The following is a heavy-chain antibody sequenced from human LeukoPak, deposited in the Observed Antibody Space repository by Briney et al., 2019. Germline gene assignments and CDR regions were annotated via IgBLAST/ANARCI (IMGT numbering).Heavy chain of an antibody. V-gene: IGHV1-2*02. J-gene: IGHJ5*02. CDR2: INPNSGGT. D-gene: IGHD2-15*01. Sequence: ASVKVSCKASGYTFTGYYMQWVRPAPGQGLEWMGWINPNSGGTNYVQKFQGRVTMTRDTSISTAYMELSRLRSDDTAVYYCAREYEGCSGGSCYPRNNWFDPWGQGTLVTVSS. CDR3: AREYEGCSGGSCYPRNNWFDP. CDR1: GYTFTGYY.